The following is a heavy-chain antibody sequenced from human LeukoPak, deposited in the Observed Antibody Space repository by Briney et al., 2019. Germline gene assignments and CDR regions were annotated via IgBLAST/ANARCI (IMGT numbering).Heavy chain of an antibody. Sequence: PGGSLRVSCEASGFAVSNNYMSWVRQAPGKGLEWVSVIYSIGTTYYATSVRGRFTISRDNSKNTVYLQMNSLRGEDTAVYYCATGGFSDSGSLDYWGQGTLVTVSS. CDR3: ATGGFSDSGSLDY. J-gene: IGHJ4*02. V-gene: IGHV3-53*01. CDR2: IYSIGTT. D-gene: IGHD3-10*01. CDR1: GFAVSNNY.